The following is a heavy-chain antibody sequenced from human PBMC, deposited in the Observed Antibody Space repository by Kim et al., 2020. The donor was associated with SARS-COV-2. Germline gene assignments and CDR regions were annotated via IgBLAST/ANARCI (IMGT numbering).Heavy chain of an antibody. J-gene: IGHJ3*01. CDR2: IYYSGST. CDR3: AGETYYYDSSGYLVGGAF. V-gene: IGHV4-59*13. Sequence: SETLSLTCTVSGGSISSYYWSWIRQPPGKGLEWIGYIYYSGSTNYNPSLKSRVTISVDTSKNQFSLKLSSVTAADTAVYYCAGETYYYDSSGYLVGGAF. CDR1: GGSISSYY. D-gene: IGHD3-22*01.